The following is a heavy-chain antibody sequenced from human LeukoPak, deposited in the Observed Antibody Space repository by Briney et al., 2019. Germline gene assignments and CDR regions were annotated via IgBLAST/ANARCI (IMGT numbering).Heavy chain of an antibody. Sequence: GGSLRLSCAASGFTFSSYAMSWVRQAPGKGLEWVSAISGSGGSTYYADSVKGRFTISGDNSKNTLYLQMNSLRAEDTAVYYCAKDLTVTTLFWFDPWGQGTLVTVSS. CDR1: GFTFSSYA. V-gene: IGHV3-23*01. J-gene: IGHJ5*02. CDR3: AKDLTVTTLFWFDP. D-gene: IGHD4-17*01. CDR2: ISGSGGST.